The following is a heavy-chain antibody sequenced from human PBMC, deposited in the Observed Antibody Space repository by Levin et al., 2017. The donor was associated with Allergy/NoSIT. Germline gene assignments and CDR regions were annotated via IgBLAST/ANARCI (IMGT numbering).Heavy chain of an antibody. CDR3: TRDPPPKSPKYCSGGSCGELGDY. Sequence: TGGSLRLSCTASGFTFGDYAMSWVRQAPGKGLEWVGFIRSKAYGGTTEYAASVKGRFTISRDDSKSIAYLQMNSLKTEDTAVYYCTRDPPPKSPKYCSGGSCGELGDYWGQGTLVTVSS. V-gene: IGHV3-49*04. D-gene: IGHD2-15*01. J-gene: IGHJ4*02. CDR2: IRSKAYGGTT. CDR1: GFTFGDYA.